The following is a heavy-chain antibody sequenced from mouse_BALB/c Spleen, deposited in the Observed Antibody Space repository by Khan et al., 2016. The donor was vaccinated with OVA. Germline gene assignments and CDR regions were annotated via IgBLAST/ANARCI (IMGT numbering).Heavy chain of an antibody. CDR2: INPYNAGT. CDR1: GYTFTNYV. D-gene: IGHD4-1*01. J-gene: IGHJ3*01. CDR3: AREGSSWDFSFPY. V-gene: IGHV1S136*01. Sequence: VQLQQSGPELVEPGASVKMSCKAPGYTFTNYVMHWVKQKPGQGLEWIGYINPYNAGTRYNEKFKGKATLTSDISSTTAYMELSSLTSEDSAVYYCAREGSSWDFSFPYWGQGTLVTVSA.